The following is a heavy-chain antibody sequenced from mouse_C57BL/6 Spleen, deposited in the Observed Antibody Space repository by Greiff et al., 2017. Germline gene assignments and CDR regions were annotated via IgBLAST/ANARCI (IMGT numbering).Heavy chain of an antibody. CDR3: ARHEGTGTFDY. D-gene: IGHD4-1*01. CDR1: GFTFSSYG. V-gene: IGHV5-6*01. Sequence: EVMLVESGGDLVKPGGSLKLSCAASGFTFSSYGMFWVRQTSDKRLEWVATISSGGSYTYYPDSVKGRFTISRDNAKNTLYLQMSSLKSEDTAMYYCARHEGTGTFDYWGQGTTLTVSS. CDR2: ISSGGSYT. J-gene: IGHJ2*01.